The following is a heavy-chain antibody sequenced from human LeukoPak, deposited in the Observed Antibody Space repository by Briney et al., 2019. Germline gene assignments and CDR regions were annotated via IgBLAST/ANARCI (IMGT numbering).Heavy chain of an antibody. CDR2: INPSGGST. J-gene: IGHJ3*02. CDR1: GYTFSNYY. CDR3: ARAMVATNYDAFDI. V-gene: IGHV1-46*01. D-gene: IGHD5-12*01. Sequence: RASVKVSCKASGYTFSNYYMHWVRQAPGQGLEWMGMINPSGGSTTYAQKFQGRVTMTRDTSTSTVYMELNSLRAEDTAVYYCARAMVATNYDAFDIWGQGTMVTVSS.